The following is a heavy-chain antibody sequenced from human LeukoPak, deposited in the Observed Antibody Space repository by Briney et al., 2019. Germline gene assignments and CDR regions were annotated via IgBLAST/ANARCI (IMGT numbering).Heavy chain of an antibody. CDR3: AKHDGWELHDYCFDY. Sequence: SGGSLRLSCVASGFIFRDYAMGWVRQAPGKGLEWVATINKNGAEMFYADSVKGPFTISRDNSKNTLNMHLRSLRADDTAVYDCAKHDGWELHDYCFDYWGQGTLVTASS. V-gene: IGHV3-23*01. CDR2: INKNGAEM. CDR1: GFIFRDYA. J-gene: IGHJ4*02. D-gene: IGHD1-26*01.